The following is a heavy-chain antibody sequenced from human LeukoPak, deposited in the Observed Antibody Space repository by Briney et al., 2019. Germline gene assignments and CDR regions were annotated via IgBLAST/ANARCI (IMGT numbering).Heavy chain of an antibody. CDR2: IHPSGSP. Sequence: SETLSLSCGVYGGSFSGYYLTWIRQPPGKGLEWIGEIHPSGSPNYNPSLKSRVTISVDTSKNQFSLKLSSVTAADTAVYYCARGDGYYDSSGYYYFDYWGQGTLVTVSS. J-gene: IGHJ4*02. CDR3: ARGDGYYDSSGYYYFDY. V-gene: IGHV4-34*01. D-gene: IGHD3-22*01. CDR1: GGSFSGYY.